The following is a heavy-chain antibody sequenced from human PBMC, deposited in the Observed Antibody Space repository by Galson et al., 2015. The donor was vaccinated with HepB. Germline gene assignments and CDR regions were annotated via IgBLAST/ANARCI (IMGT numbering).Heavy chain of an antibody. Sequence: SLRLSCAASGFTFDDYAMHWVRQAPGKSLEWVSGSSWNGSDIGYADSVKGRFTISRDNAKNSLYLQMNNLRLEDTTLYYCVTDKGFGEIVGMPVWTKVTTVTVSS. V-gene: IGHV3-9*01. CDR3: VTDKGFGEIVGMPV. J-gene: IGHJ6*04. CDR1: GFTFDDYA. CDR2: SSWNGSDI. D-gene: IGHD3-10*01.